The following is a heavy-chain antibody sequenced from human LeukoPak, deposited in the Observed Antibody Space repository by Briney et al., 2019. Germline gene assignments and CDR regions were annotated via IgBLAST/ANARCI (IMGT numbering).Heavy chain of an antibody. V-gene: IGHV3-21*03. J-gene: IGHJ5*02. Sequence: GGSLRHSCAGSGFTFCSYTMNWVRQAPGKGLEWVSSISATAISTWKAGSVKRRLIISRDNAGNSVFLQMNSLRAEDTAIYYCVRDFAGESGAGGPWGHGILVTVSS. CDR1: GFTFCSYT. CDR2: ISATAIST. D-gene: IGHD3-10*01. CDR3: VRDFAGESGAGGP.